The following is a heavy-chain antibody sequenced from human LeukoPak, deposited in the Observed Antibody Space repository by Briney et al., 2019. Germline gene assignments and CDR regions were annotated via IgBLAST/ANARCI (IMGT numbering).Heavy chain of an antibody. CDR2: FDPEDGET. CDR1: GYTLTEFS. CDR3: AREVWYYDSSGYSLLDAFDI. J-gene: IGHJ3*02. D-gene: IGHD3-22*01. Sequence: ASVKVSCKVSGYTLTEFSMHWVRQAPGKGLEWMGSFDPEDGETIYSQKFQGRFTMSADTSTDTAYMEVSSLRSEDTAVYYCAREVWYYDSSGYSLLDAFDIWGQGTMVTVSS. V-gene: IGHV1-24*01.